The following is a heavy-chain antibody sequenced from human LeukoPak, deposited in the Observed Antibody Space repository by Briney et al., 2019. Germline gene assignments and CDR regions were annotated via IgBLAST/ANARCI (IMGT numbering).Heavy chain of an antibody. CDR3: ARSSRGIAAARYYFDY. D-gene: IGHD6-13*01. Sequence: SETLSLTCTVSGGSISSYYWSWIRQPPGKGLEWIGYIYYSGSTNYNPSLKSRVTISVDTSKNQFSLKLSSVTAADTAVYYCARSSRGIAAARYYFDYWGQGTLVTVSS. CDR2: IYYSGST. J-gene: IGHJ4*02. CDR1: GGSISSYY. V-gene: IGHV4-59*01.